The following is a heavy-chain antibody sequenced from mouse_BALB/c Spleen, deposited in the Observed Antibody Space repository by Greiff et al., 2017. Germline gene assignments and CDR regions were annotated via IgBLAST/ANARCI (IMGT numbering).Heavy chain of an antibody. CDR3: ARHRDYGSSYDY. CDR1: GFAFSSYD. D-gene: IGHD1-1*01. Sequence: EVKLVESGGGLVKPGGSLKLSCAASGFAFSSYDMSWVRQTPEKRLEWVAYISSGGGSTYYPDTVKGRFTISRDNAKNTLYLQMSSLKSEDTAMYYCARHRDYGSSYDYWGQGTTLTVSS. CDR2: ISSGGGST. V-gene: IGHV5-12-1*01. J-gene: IGHJ2*01.